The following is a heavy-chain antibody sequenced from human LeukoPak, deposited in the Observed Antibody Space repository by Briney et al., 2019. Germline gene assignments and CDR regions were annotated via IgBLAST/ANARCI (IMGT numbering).Heavy chain of an antibody. J-gene: IGHJ4*02. CDR3: ARVPGPYTTSRFDY. D-gene: IGHD2-2*02. CDR1: GYAFTGYY. Sequence: ASVRVSCKASGYAFTGYYLHWVRQAPGQGPEWMARIDPNSGSTHYAQKLQVRVTVTRDTSTSTVYMELSGLRSDDTAVYYCARVPGPYTTSRFDYWGQGTLVTVSS. CDR2: IDPNSGST. V-gene: IGHV1-2*02.